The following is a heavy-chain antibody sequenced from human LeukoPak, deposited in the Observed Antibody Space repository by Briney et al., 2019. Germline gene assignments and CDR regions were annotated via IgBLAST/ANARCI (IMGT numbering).Heavy chain of an antibody. CDR1: GFTFSSYA. Sequence: GGSLRLSCAASGFTFSSYAMHWVRQAPGKGLEYVSAISSNGGSTYYANSVKGRFTISRDNSKNTLYLQMNSLRAEDTAVYYCAKVTHSEDYGDYQYYFDYWGQGTLVTVSS. CDR2: ISSNGGST. CDR3: AKVTHSEDYGDYQYYFDY. D-gene: IGHD4-17*01. J-gene: IGHJ4*02. V-gene: IGHV3-64*01.